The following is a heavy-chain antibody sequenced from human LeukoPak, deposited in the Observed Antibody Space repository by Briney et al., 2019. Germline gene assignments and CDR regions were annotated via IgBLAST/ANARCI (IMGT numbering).Heavy chain of an antibody. CDR2: IYTSGST. CDR3: ARVPFKTPMGATTHAFDI. D-gene: IGHD1-26*01. J-gene: IGHJ3*02. Sequence: PSQTLSLTCTVSGGSISSGSYYWSWIRQPAGKGLEWIGRIYTSGSTNYNPSLKSRVTISVDTSKNQFSLKLSSVTAADTAVYYCARVPFKTPMGATTHAFDIWGQGTMVTVSS. V-gene: IGHV4-61*02. CDR1: GGSISSGSYY.